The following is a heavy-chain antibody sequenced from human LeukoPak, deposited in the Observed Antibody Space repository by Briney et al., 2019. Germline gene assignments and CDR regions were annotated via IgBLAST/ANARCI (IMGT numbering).Heavy chain of an antibody. Sequence: SETLSLTCTVSGGSISSSSYYWGWIRQPPGKGLEWIGSIYYSGSTYYNPSLKSRVTISVDTSKNQFSPKLSSVTAADTAVYYCARPVVPAAGGSNWFDPWGQGTLVTVSS. J-gene: IGHJ5*02. CDR1: GGSISSSSYY. CDR3: ARPVVPAAGGSNWFDP. CDR2: IYYSGST. V-gene: IGHV4-39*01. D-gene: IGHD2-2*01.